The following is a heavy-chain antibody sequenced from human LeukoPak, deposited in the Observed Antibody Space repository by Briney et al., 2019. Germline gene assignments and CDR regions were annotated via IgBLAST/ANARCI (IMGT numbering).Heavy chain of an antibody. V-gene: IGHV3-23*01. D-gene: IGHD4-17*01. J-gene: IGHJ3*01. CDR1: GFSFHSYA. CDR3: AKINDYGVLDACDV. Sequence: PGGSLRLSCAAPGFSFHSYAMSWVRQAPGKGLEWVSGISGSGQSAHYADSVRGRFTISRDNSKSTVYIQMNSLRVEDTAVYYCAKINDYGVLDACDVWGQGTMVSVSS. CDR2: ISGSGQSA.